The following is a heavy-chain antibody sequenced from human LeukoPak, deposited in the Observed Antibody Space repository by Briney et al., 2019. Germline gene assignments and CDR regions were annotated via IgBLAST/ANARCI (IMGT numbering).Heavy chain of an antibody. CDR3: ARPSYGSGRGDY. V-gene: IGHV3-11*06. CDR1: GFTFSDYY. D-gene: IGHD3-10*01. J-gene: IGHJ4*02. CDR2: ISSSSSYT. Sequence: GGSLRLSCAASGFTFSDYYMSWIRQAPGKGLGWVSYISSSSSYTNYADSVKGRFTISRDNAKNSLYLQMNSLRAEDTAVYYCARPSYGSGRGDYWGQGTLVTVSS.